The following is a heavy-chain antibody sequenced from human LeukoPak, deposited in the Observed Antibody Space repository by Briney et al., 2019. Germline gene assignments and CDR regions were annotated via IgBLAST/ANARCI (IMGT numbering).Heavy chain of an antibody. D-gene: IGHD3-9*01. CDR2: IRTTAEGAKYA. CDR1: GFTFSSYS. V-gene: IGHV3-48*02. Sequence: GGSLRLSCAASGFTFSSYSMNWVRQAPRKGLEWISNIRTTAEGAKYAYYADSVKGRVTISRDDGKNTLYLHMNSLRDDDTAVYYCATDQRYAFDYWGQGILVTVSS. CDR3: ATDQRYAFDY. J-gene: IGHJ4*02.